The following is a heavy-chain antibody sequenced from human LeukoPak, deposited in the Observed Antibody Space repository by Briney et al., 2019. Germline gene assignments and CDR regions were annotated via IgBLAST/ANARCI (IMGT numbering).Heavy chain of an antibody. CDR1: GYSFTSYW. D-gene: IGHD3-16*01. CDR3: ATAPTPFYFHY. CDR2: IYPADSHT. J-gene: IGHJ4*02. Sequence: GQSLHISSKGSGYSFTSYWIGWVRQMPGKGLEWMGIIYPADSHTRYSPSFQGQVTISADKSISTAYLQWSSLKASDTAMYYCATAPTPFYFHYWGQRTLVTVSS. V-gene: IGHV5-51*01.